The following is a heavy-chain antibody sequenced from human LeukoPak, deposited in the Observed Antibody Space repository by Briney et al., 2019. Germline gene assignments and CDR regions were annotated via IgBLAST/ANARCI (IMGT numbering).Heavy chain of an antibody. Sequence: ASVKVSCKASGYTFTGYYMHWVRQAPGQGLEWMGWINPNSGGTNYAQKFQGRVTMTRDTSISIAYMELSRLRSDDTAVYYCARERKTTTTHYFDYWGQGTLVTVSS. CDR2: INPNSGGT. CDR3: ARERKTTTTHYFDY. D-gene: IGHD4-11*01. CDR1: GYTFTGYY. J-gene: IGHJ4*02. V-gene: IGHV1-2*02.